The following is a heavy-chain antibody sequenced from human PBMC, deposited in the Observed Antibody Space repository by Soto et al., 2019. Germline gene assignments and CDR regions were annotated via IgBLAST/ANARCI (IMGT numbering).Heavy chain of an antibody. Sequence: GASVKVSCKASGYTFTNHGISWVRQAPGQRLEWMGRIIPILGIANYAQKFQGRVTITADKSTSTAYMELSSLRSEDTAVYYCASASLSSGGDPYYYYGMDVWGQGTTVTVSS. V-gene: IGHV1-69*04. CDR2: IIPILGIA. CDR1: GYTFTNHG. D-gene: IGHD3-10*01. J-gene: IGHJ6*02. CDR3: ASASLSSGGDPYYYYGMDV.